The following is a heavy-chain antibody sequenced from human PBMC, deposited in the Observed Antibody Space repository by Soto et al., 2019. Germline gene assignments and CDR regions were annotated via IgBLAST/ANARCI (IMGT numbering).Heavy chain of an antibody. J-gene: IGHJ4*02. CDR3: VKGPMIAVAGYFDY. V-gene: IGHV3-64D*08. D-gene: IGHD6-19*01. CDR2: ISSNGGST. CDR1: GFTFSSYA. Sequence: GGSLRLSCSASGFTFSSYAMHWVRQAPGKGLEYVSAISSNGGSTYYADSVKGRFTISRDNSKNTLYLQMSSLRAEDTAVYYCVKGPMIAVAGYFDYWGQGTLVTVSS.